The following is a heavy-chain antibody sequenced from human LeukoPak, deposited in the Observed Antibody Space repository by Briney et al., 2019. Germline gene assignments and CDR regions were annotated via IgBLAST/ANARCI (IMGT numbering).Heavy chain of an antibody. CDR2: ISGSGGST. Sequence: GGSLRLSCAASGFTFSSYAMSWVRQAPGKGLEWVSAISGSGGSTYYADSVKGRFTISRDNAKNSLYLQMNSLRAEDTALYYCARYYDYDSRGYYYYFDYWGQGTLVTVSS. D-gene: IGHD3-22*01. J-gene: IGHJ4*02. CDR3: ARYYDYDSRGYYYYFDY. V-gene: IGHV3-23*01. CDR1: GFTFSSYA.